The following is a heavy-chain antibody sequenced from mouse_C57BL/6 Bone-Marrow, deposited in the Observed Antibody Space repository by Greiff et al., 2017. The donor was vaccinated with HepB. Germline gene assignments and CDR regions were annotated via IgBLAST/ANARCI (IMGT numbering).Heavy chain of an antibody. V-gene: IGHV1-64*01. J-gene: IGHJ2*01. CDR3: AREGSNYDFDY. D-gene: IGHD2-5*01. CDR2: IHPNSGST. Sequence: QVQLQQPGAELVKPGASVKLSCKASGYTFTSYWMHWVKQRPGQGLEWIGMIHPNSGSTNYNEKLKSKATLTVDKSSSTAYMQLSSLTSEDSAVYYCAREGSNYDFDYWGQGTTLTVSS. CDR1: GYTFTSYW.